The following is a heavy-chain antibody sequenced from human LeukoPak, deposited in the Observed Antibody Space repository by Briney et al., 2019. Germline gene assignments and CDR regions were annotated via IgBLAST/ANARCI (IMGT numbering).Heavy chain of an antibody. CDR2: IQYNGNNK. Sequence: GGSLRLSCAVSGFTFNNFGKHWVRHAPGKGMEWVTFIQYNGNNKYYADSVKGRFTISRDNSKNTLYLQMNSLRAEDTAVYYCARGKSGSYGLEDYLGHGTLVTVSS. D-gene: IGHD1-26*01. CDR1: GFTFNNFG. CDR3: ARGKSGSYGLEDY. J-gene: IGHJ4*01. V-gene: IGHV3-30*02.